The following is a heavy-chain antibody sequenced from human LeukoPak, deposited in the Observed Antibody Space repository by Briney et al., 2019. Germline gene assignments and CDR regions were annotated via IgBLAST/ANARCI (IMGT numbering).Heavy chain of an antibody. V-gene: IGHV3-15*01. J-gene: IGHJ3*02. Sequence: GGSLRLSCAASGFTFSNAWMSWVRQAPGKGLEWVGRIKSKTDGGTTDYAAPVKGRFTISRDSFKNTLYLQMNSLRREDTAVYYCAKEGDYYGSGSYRDGFDIWGQGTRATVSS. CDR1: GFTFSNAW. D-gene: IGHD3-10*01. CDR3: AKEGDYYGSGSYRDGFDI. CDR2: IKSKTDGGTT.